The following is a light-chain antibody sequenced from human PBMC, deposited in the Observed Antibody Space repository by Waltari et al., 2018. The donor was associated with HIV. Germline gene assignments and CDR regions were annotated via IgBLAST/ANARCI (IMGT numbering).Light chain of an antibody. CDR3: QQYNNWPIT. J-gene: IGKJ3*01. CDR1: QSVGSN. CDR2: GAS. V-gene: IGKV3-15*01. Sequence: EIVMTQSPATLSVSPGERATLSCRASQSVGSNLAWYQQKPGQAPRLLIYGASTRATGIPARFSGSGSGTEFTLTISSLQSEDFAVYYCQQYNNWPITFGPGTKVDI.